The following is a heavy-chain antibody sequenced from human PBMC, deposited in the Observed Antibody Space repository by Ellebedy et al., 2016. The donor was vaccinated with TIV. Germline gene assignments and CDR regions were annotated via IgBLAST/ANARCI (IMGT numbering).Heavy chain of an antibody. CDR1: GFTFRSHG. CDR3: ARGGSSGSSDY. J-gene: IGHJ4*02. V-gene: IGHV3-30*03. Sequence: GGSLRLXXVASGFTFRSHGIYWVRQAPGKGLEWVAVISSDGSNKYYVDSVKGRFTISRDNSKNTLYLQMNGLRTDDMAVYYCARGGSSGSSDYWGQGTLVTVSS. D-gene: IGHD3-10*01. CDR2: ISSDGSNK.